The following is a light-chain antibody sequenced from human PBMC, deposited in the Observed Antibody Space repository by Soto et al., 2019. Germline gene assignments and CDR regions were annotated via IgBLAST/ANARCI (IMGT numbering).Light chain of an antibody. J-gene: IGLJ2*01. CDR1: SSNIGSHT. Sequence: QTVVPQPPSASGIPGQTIAISCSGGSSNIGSHTVNWYQQLPGTAPRLLIYSNTQRPSGVPDRFSGSKSGTSASLAISGLQSEYEGDYYCAAWDDSLNGVVFGGGTKLTVL. V-gene: IGLV1-44*01. CDR2: SNT. CDR3: AAWDDSLNGVV.